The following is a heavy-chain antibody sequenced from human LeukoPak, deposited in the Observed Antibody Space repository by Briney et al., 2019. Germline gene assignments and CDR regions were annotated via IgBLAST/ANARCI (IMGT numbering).Heavy chain of an antibody. CDR3: AFITMVRGATDY. Sequence: ASVKVSCKASGYTFTSYDINWVRQATGQGLEWMGWMNPNSGNTGYAQKFQGRVTMTRNTSISTAYMELSSLRSEDTAVYYCAFITMVRGATDYWGQGTLVTVSS. J-gene: IGHJ4*02. V-gene: IGHV1-8*01. CDR2: MNPNSGNT. CDR1: GYTFTSYD. D-gene: IGHD3-10*01.